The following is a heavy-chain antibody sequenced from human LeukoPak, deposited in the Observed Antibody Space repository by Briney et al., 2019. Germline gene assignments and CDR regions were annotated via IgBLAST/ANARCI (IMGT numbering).Heavy chain of an antibody. CDR3: ARVVVVEATITYFDY. Sequence: VASVKVSCKASGYTFTSYGISWVRQAPGQGLEWMGWISAYNGNTNYAQKLQGRVTMTTDTSTSTAYMELRSLRSDDTAVYYCARVVVVEATITYFDYWGQGTLVTVSS. J-gene: IGHJ4*02. CDR1: GYTFTSYG. CDR2: ISAYNGNT. D-gene: IGHD5-12*01. V-gene: IGHV1-18*04.